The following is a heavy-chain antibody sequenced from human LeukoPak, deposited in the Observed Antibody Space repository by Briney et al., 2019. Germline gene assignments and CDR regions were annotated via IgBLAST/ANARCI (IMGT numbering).Heavy chain of an antibody. CDR2: IYTSGST. CDR1: GDSISSYY. CDR3: ARDSESVAGTATD. J-gene: IGHJ4*02. D-gene: IGHD6-19*01. V-gene: IGHV4-4*07. Sequence: PSETLSLTYTVSGDSISSYYWIWLRQPAGKGLEWIGHIYTSGSTYYNPSLKSRVTMSVDTSKNQFSLKLSSVIAADTAVYYCARDSESVAGTATDWGQGTLVTVSS.